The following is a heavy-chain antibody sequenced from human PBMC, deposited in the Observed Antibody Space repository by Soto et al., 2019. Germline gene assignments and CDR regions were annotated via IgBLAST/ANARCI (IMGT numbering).Heavy chain of an antibody. J-gene: IGHJ4*02. CDR3: AREPPTCGSDCYFLDY. D-gene: IGHD2-21*02. Sequence: PGGSLRLSCAASGFTFSSYAMHWVRQAPGKGLEYVSVISNNGGSTYYANSVKGRFTISRDNSKNTLYLQMGSLKTEDLGVYYCAREPPTCGSDCYFLDYWGQGTLVTVSS. CDR2: ISNNGGST. CDR1: GFTFSSYA. V-gene: IGHV3-64*01.